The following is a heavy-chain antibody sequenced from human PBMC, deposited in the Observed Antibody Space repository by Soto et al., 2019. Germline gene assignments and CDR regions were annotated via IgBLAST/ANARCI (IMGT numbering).Heavy chain of an antibody. CDR2: ISGSGGST. CDR1: GFTFSSYA. J-gene: IGHJ4*02. CDR3: ATRRSSGYDTYYFDY. D-gene: IGHD3-22*01. Sequence: EVQLLESGGGLVQPGGSLRLSCAASGFTFSSYAMSWVRQAPGKGLEWVSAISGSGGSTYYADSVKGRFTISRDNSKNTLYLQMNSLRAEDTAVYYCATRRSSGYDTYYFDYWGQGTLVTVSS. V-gene: IGHV3-23*01.